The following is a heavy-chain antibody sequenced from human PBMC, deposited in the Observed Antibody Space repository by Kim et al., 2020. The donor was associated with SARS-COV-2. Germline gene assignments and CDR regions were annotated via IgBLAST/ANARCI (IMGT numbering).Heavy chain of an antibody. CDR1: GFTFSSYG. D-gene: IGHD3-10*01. Sequence: GGSLRLSCAASGFTFSSYGMHWVRQAPGKGLEWVAVIWYDGSNKYYADSVKGRFTISRDNSKNTLYLQMNSLRAEDTAVYYCAKDRKGPRGAERAVRGVIVYYYGMDVWGQGTTVTVSS. CDR2: IWYDGSNK. J-gene: IGHJ6*02. CDR3: AKDRKGPRGAERAVRGVIVYYYGMDV. V-gene: IGHV3-33*06.